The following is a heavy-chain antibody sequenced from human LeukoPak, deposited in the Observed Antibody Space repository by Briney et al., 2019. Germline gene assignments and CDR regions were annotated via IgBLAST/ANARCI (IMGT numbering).Heavy chain of an antibody. J-gene: IGHJ4*02. D-gene: IGHD6-13*01. CDR1: GGTFSSYA. CDR2: IIPIFGTA. V-gene: IGHV1-69*06. CDR3: AREIAAAGSRNFDY. Sequence: ASVKVSCKASGGTFSSYAISWVRQAPGQGLDWMGGIIPIFGTANYAQKFQGRVTITADKSTSTAYMELRSLRSDDTAVYYCAREIAAAGSRNFDYWGQGNLVTVSS.